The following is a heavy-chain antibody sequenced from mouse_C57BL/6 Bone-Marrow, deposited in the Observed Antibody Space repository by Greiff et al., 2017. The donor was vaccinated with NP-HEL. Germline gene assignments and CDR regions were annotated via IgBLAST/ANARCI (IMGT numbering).Heavy chain of an antibody. Sequence: EVQGVESGEGLVKPGGSLKLSCAASGFTFSSYAMSWVRQTPEKRLEWVAYISSGGDYIYYADTVKGRFTISRDNARNTLYLQMSSLKSEDTAMYYCTRGEDDPYFDYWGQGTTLTVSS. V-gene: IGHV5-9-1*02. D-gene: IGHD2-3*01. CDR2: ISSGGDYI. CDR3: TRGEDDPYFDY. CDR1: GFTFSSYA. J-gene: IGHJ2*01.